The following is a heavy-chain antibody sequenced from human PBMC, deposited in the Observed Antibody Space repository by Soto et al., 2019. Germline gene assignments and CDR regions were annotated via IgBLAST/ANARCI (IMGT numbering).Heavy chain of an antibody. J-gene: IGHJ3*02. CDR2: INHSGST. V-gene: IGHV4-34*01. CDR3: ARRHIVVVTAILPDAFDI. D-gene: IGHD2-21*02. Sequence: PSETLSLTCAVYGGSFSGYYWSWIRQPPGKGLEWIGEINHSGSTNYNPFLKSRVTISVDTSKNQFSLKLSSVTAADTAVYYCARRHIVVVTAILPDAFDIWGQGTMVTVSS. CDR1: GGSFSGYY.